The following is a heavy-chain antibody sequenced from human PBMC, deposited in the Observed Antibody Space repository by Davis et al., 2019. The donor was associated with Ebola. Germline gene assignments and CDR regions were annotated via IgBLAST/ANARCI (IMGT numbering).Heavy chain of an antibody. D-gene: IGHD2-21*02. V-gene: IGHV3-7*03. CDR2: IKQDGSEE. Sequence: ESLKISCAASGFIFSNYWMSWVRQAPGKGLEWVASIKQDGSEESYVDSVRGRFTISRDNAENSVYLQMSSLRVEDTAVYYCVRDPALVVTGGGWFFGLWGRGTLVTVSS. CDR3: VRDPALVVTGGGWFFGL. J-gene: IGHJ2*01. CDR1: GFIFSNYW.